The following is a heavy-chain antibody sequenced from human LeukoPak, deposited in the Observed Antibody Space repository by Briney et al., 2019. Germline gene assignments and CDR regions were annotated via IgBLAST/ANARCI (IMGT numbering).Heavy chain of an antibody. V-gene: IGHV4-34*01. Sequence: SETLSPTCAVYGGSFSGYYWSWIRQPPGKGLEWIGEINHSGSTNYNPSLKSRVTISVDTSKNQFSLKLSSVTAADTAVYYCAREYVVRGRLLVGYYYYYGMDVWGQGTTVTVSS. CDR3: AREYVVRGRLLVGYYYYYGMDV. J-gene: IGHJ6*02. D-gene: IGHD3-10*01. CDR2: INHSGST. CDR1: GGSFSGYY.